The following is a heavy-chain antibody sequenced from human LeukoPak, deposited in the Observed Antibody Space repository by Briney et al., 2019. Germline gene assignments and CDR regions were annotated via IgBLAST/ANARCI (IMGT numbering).Heavy chain of an antibody. CDR2: IYYNGST. D-gene: IGHD4-17*01. V-gene: IGHV4-59*01. CDR3: ARSAYGDPHFDY. CDR1: GGSISSYY. J-gene: IGHJ4*02. Sequence: SETLSLTCTVSGGSISSYYWSWIRQPPGKGLEWIGYIYYNGSTNYNPSLKSRVTISVDTSKNQFSLKLSSVTAADTAVYYCARSAYGDPHFDYWGQGTLVTVSS.